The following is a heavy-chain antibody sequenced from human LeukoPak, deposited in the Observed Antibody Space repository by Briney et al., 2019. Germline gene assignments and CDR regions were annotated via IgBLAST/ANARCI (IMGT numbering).Heavy chain of an antibody. V-gene: IGHV4-34*01. CDR1: GGSFSGYY. CDR3: ARSGSGSYGY. J-gene: IGHJ4*02. Sequence: KSSETLSLTCAVYGGSFSGYYWSWIRQPPGKGLEWIGEINHSGSTNYNPSLKSRVTISVDTSKNQFSLKLSSVTAADTAVYYCARSGSGSYGYWGQGTLVTVSS. D-gene: IGHD3-10*01. CDR2: INHSGST.